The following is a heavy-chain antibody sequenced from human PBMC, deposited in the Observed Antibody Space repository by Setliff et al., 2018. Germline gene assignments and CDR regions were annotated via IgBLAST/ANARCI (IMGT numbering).Heavy chain of an antibody. D-gene: IGHD3-16*01. V-gene: IGHV3-53*01. CDR2: IYNSGST. CDR1: GFIVSDKH. J-gene: IGHJ5*02. Sequence: GGSLRLSCAASGFIVSDKHMTWVRQAPGKGLEWVSVIYNSGSTYYADSVKGRFTISSDNSKNTLYLQMNSLTVEDTALYYCAIDLGNWFDPWGQGTLVTVSS. CDR3: AIDLGNWFDP.